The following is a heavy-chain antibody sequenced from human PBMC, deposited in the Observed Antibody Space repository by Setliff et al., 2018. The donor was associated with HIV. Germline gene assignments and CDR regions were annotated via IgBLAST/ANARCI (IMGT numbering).Heavy chain of an antibody. J-gene: IGHJ5*02. CDR2: IYPIDSET. Sequence: PGESLKISCKGFGYNFNTYWIAWVRQVPGKGLEWMEIIYPIDSETKYSPSFQGQVTISVDRSISTAYLQWNNLKASDSAIYYCARHPPRGYPKNWFDPWGQGTLVTVSS. V-gene: IGHV5-51*01. CDR3: ARHPPRGYPKNWFDP. D-gene: IGHD3-16*02. CDR1: GYNFNTYW.